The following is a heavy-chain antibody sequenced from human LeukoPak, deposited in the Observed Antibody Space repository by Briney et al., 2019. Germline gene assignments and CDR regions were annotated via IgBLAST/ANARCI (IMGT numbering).Heavy chain of an antibody. CDR1: GGSISSYY. J-gene: IGHJ4*02. D-gene: IGHD3-3*01. Sequence: SETLSLTCTVSGGSISSYYWSWIRQPPGKGLEWIGYIYYSGSTYYNPSLKSRVTISVDTSKNQFSLKLSSVTAADTAVYYCARDRRGYDFWSGSNYFDYWGQGTLVTVSS. CDR3: ARDRRGYDFWSGSNYFDY. CDR2: IYYSGST. V-gene: IGHV4-59*12.